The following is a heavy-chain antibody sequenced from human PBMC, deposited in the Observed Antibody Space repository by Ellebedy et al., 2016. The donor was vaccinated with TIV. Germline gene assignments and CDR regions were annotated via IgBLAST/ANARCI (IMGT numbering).Heavy chain of an antibody. CDR3: ARAGDIVVVVAARQAEYFQH. J-gene: IGHJ1*01. D-gene: IGHD2-15*01. CDR1: GGTFSSYA. V-gene: IGHV1-69*13. Sequence: SVKVSXXASGGTFSSYAISWVRQAPGQGLEWMGGIIPIFGTANYAQKFQGRVTITADESTSTAYMELSSLRSEDTAVYYCARAGDIVVVVAARQAEYFQHWGQGTLVTVSS. CDR2: IIPIFGTA.